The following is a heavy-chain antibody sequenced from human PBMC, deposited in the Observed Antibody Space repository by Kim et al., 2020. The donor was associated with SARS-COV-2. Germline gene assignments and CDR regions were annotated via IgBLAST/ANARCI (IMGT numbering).Heavy chain of an antibody. CDR3: AREGVAAAGSCPDY. V-gene: IGHV4-34*01. J-gene: IGHJ4*02. CDR1: GGSFSGYY. Sequence: SETLSLTCAVYGGSFSGYYWSWIRQPPGKGLEWIGEINHSGSTNYNPSLKSRVTISVDPSKNQCTLKLSSVTAADTAVYYCAREGVAAAGSCPDYWGQGTLVTVSS. D-gene: IGHD6-13*01. CDR2: INHSGST.